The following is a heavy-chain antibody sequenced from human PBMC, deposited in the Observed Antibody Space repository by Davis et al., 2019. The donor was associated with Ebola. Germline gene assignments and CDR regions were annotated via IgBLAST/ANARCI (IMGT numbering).Heavy chain of an antibody. D-gene: IGHD3-10*01. V-gene: IGHV1-69*04. CDR3: ARDLGTMVDV. J-gene: IGHJ6*02. CDR2: IIPILGIA. CDR1: GGTFSNFA. Sequence: SVKVSCKASGGTFSNFAVNWVRQAPGQGLEWMGRIIPILGIANYAQKFQGRVTITADKSTSTAYMELSSLRSEDTAVYYCARDLGTMVDVWGQGTTVTVSS.